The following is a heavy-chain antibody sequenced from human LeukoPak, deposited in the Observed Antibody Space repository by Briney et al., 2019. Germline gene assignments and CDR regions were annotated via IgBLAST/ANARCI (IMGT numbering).Heavy chain of an antibody. CDR1: ELTSVGTY. CDR3: ARAPPYYYDSSGFLFDY. D-gene: IGHD3-22*01. V-gene: IGHV3-66*01. J-gene: IGHJ4*02. Sequence: PGGSWRFSVAALELTSVGTYISWFGKPPGKGRGGSSVFYSGGSTYYADSVKGRFTISRDNSKNTLYLQMNSLRAEDTAVYYCARAPPYYYDSSGFLFDYWGQGTLVTVSS. CDR2: FYSGGST.